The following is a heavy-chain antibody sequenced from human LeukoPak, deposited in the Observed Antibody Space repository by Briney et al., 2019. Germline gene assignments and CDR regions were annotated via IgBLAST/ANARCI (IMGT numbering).Heavy chain of an antibody. V-gene: IGHV3-21*01. CDR2: ISSSSSYI. D-gene: IGHD3-22*01. Sequence: GGSLRLSCAASGFTFSSYSMNWVRRAPGKGLEWVSSISSSSSYIYYADSVKGRFTISRDNAKNSLYLQMNSLRAEDTAVYYCARHYDSSGYYQLYYYYYMDVWGKGTTVTVSS. CDR1: GFTFSSYS. J-gene: IGHJ6*03. CDR3: ARHYDSSGYYQLYYYYYMDV.